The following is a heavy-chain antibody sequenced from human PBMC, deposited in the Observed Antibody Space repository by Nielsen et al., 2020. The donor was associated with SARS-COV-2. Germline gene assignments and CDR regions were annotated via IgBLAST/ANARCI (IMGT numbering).Heavy chain of an antibody. D-gene: IGHD3-22*01. V-gene: IGHV3-7*01. CDR2: IKQDGSEK. Sequence: GESLKISCAASGSTFSSYWMSWVRQAPGKGLEWVANIKQDGSEKYYVDSVKGRFTISRDNAKNSLYLQMNSLRAEDTAVYYCARDMDDSSGYHTLGFDYWGQGTLVTVSS. CDR3: ARDMDDSSGYHTLGFDY. J-gene: IGHJ4*02. CDR1: GSTFSSYW.